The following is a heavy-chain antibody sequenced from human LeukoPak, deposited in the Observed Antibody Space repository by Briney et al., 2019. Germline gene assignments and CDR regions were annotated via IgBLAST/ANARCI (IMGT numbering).Heavy chain of an antibody. CDR1: GGSISSYY. CDR2: IYYSGST. D-gene: IGHD3-3*01. J-gene: IGHJ4*02. CDR3: ARVNMEYYDFWSGYYSGAYFDY. V-gene: IGHV4-59*01. Sequence: PSETLSLTCTASGGSISSYYWSWIRQPPGKGLEWIGYIYYSGSTNYNPSLKSRVTISVDTSKNQFSLKLSSVTAADTAVYYCARVNMEYYDFWSGYYSGAYFDYWGQGTLVTVSS.